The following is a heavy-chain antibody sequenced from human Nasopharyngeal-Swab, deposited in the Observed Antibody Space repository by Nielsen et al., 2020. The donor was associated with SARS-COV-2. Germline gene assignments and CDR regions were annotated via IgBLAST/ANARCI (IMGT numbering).Heavy chain of an antibody. J-gene: IGHJ4*02. CDR2: IYPGDSDT. CDR1: GYSFTSYW. V-gene: IGHV5-51*01. CDR3: ARLAGEDDFWSGYSDYYFDY. Sequence: GESLKISCKGSGYSFTSYWIGWVRQMPGQGLEWMGIIYPGDSDTRYSPSFQGQVTISADKSISTAYLQWSSLKASDTAMYYCARLAGEDDFWSGYSDYYFDYWGQGTLVTVSS. D-gene: IGHD3-3*01.